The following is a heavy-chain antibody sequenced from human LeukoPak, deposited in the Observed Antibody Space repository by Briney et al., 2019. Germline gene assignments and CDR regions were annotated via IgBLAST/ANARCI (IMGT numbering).Heavy chain of an antibody. D-gene: IGHD6-13*01. CDR2: INHSGST. J-gene: IGHJ4*02. Sequence: ETLSLTCAVYGGSFSGYYWSWIRQPPGKGLEWIGEINHSGSTNYNPSLKSRVTISVDTSKNQFSLKLSSVTAADTAVYYCARRLDYSSSWYSRQTFNYWGQGTLATVSS. CDR1: GGSFSGYY. V-gene: IGHV4-34*01. CDR3: ARRLDYSSSWYSRQTFNY.